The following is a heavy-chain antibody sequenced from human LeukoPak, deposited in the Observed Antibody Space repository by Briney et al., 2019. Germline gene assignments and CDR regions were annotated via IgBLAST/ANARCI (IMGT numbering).Heavy chain of an antibody. Sequence: GASVKVSCKASGGTFSSYAISWVRQAPGQGLEWMGGIIPIFGTANYAQKFQGRVTITADKSTRTAYMELSSRRSEDTAVYYCAREGGSSGYSYGLLDYWGQGNLVTVSS. CDR1: GGTFSSYA. CDR2: IIPIFGTA. D-gene: IGHD5-18*01. CDR3: AREGGSSGYSYGLLDY. V-gene: IGHV1-69*06. J-gene: IGHJ4*02.